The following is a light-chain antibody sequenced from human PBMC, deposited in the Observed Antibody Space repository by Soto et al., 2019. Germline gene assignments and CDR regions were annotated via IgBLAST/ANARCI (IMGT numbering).Light chain of an antibody. CDR3: QQNFNNPYT. Sequence: DIQMTQSPSSLSASVGDTVTITCRASQTFSGYLNWYQQKPGNAPKLLIYTASTLESGVPSRFSGSGSGTDFTLTISSLQPEDFATYYCQQNFNNPYTFGQGTRLDI. J-gene: IGKJ2*01. CDR2: TAS. CDR1: QTFSGY. V-gene: IGKV1-39*01.